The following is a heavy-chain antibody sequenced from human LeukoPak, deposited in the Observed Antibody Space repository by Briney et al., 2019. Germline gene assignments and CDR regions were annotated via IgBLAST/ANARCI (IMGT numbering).Heavy chain of an antibody. D-gene: IGHD6-6*01. CDR2: IWYDGSNK. J-gene: IGHJ4*02. Sequence: VGSLRLSCAASGFTFSSYGMHWVRQAPGKGLEWVAVIWYDGSNKYYADSVKGRFTISRDNSKNTLYLQMNSLRAEDTAVYYCAKGRGIAARPGIAGSWGQGTLVTVSS. CDR3: AKGRGIAARPGIAGS. CDR1: GFTFSSYG. V-gene: IGHV3-33*06.